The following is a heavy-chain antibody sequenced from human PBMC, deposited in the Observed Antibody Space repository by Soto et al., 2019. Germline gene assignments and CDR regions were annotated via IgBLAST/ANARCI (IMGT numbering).Heavy chain of an antibody. CDR3: ARGRIVVGLMLGARRHNWIDS. V-gene: IGHV1-18*01. CDR2: ISAYNGNT. D-gene: IGHD2-15*01. CDR1: GYTFTSYG. Sequence: GAXVKVSCKASGYTFTSYGISWVRQAPGQGLEWMGWISAYNGNTNYAQKLQGRVTMTTDTSTSTAYMELRSLRSDDTAVYYCARGRIVVGLMLGARRHNWIDSWGQGTPVTV. J-gene: IGHJ5*01.